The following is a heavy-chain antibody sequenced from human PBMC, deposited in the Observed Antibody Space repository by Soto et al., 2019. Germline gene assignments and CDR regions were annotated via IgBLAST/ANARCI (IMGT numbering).Heavy chain of an antibody. CDR1: GGTFSSYA. Sequence: SVKVSCKASGGTFSSYAISWVRQAPGQGLEWMGGIIPIFGTANYAQKFQGRVTITADESTSTAYMELSSLRSEDTAVYYCARSIVGATYAFDIWGQGTMVTVSS. J-gene: IGHJ3*02. D-gene: IGHD1-26*01. CDR2: IIPIFGTA. CDR3: ARSIVGATYAFDI. V-gene: IGHV1-69*13.